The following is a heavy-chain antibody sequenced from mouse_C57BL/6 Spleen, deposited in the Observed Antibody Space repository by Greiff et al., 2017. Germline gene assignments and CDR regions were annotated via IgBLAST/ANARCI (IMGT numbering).Heavy chain of an antibody. D-gene: IGHD2-2*01. CDR1: GFTFSDYG. V-gene: IGHV5-17*01. CDR2: ISSGSSTI. J-gene: IGHJ3*01. CDR3: ARAGYQAWFAY. Sequence: EVKLMESGGGLVKPGGSLKLSCAASGFTFSDYGMHWVRQAPEKGLEWVAYISSGSSTIYYADTVKGRFTISRDNAKNTLFLQMTSLRSEDTAMYYCARAGYQAWFAYWGQGTLVTVSA.